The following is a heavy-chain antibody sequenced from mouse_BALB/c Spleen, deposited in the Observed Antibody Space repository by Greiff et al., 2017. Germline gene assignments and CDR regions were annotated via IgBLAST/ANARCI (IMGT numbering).Heavy chain of an antibody. D-gene: IGHD1-1*01. Sequence: EVHLVESGGDLVKPGGSLKLSCAASGFTFSSYGMSWVRQTPDKRLEWVATISSGGSYTYYPDSVKGRFTISRDNAKNTLYLQMSSLKSEDTAMYYCARLSYGSSYDWFAYWGQGTLVTVSA. CDR3: ARLSYGSSYDWFAY. V-gene: IGHV5-6*01. J-gene: IGHJ3*01. CDR1: GFTFSSYG. CDR2: ISSGGSYT.